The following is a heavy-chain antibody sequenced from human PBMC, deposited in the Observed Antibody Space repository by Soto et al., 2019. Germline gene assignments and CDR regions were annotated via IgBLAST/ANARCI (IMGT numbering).Heavy chain of an antibody. V-gene: IGHV3-30-3*01. CDR2: ISYDGSNE. CDR1: GFTFSTYT. Sequence: GGSLRLSCAASGFTFSTYTMHWVRQAPGKGLEWVAAISYDGSNEYYADSVKGRFTISRDNSKNTLYVQMNSLKTEDTAVYFCTTFRYYYDSSGSYLWDFWGQGTLVTVSS. D-gene: IGHD3-22*01. J-gene: IGHJ4*02. CDR3: TTFRYYYDSSGSYLWDF.